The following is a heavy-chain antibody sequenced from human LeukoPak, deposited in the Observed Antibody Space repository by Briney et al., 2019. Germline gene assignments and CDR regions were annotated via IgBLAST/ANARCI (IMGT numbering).Heavy chain of an antibody. CDR3: AASAPRDY. CDR2: ISTSSTYI. V-gene: IGHV3-21*01. CDR1: GFIFSTCS. Sequence: PGGSLRLSCAASGFIFSTCSMNWVRQAPGKGLEWVSSISTSSTYIYYADSVKGRFTISRDNAKNSLYLQMNSLRAEDTAVYYCAASAPRDYWGQGTLVTVSS. J-gene: IGHJ4*02.